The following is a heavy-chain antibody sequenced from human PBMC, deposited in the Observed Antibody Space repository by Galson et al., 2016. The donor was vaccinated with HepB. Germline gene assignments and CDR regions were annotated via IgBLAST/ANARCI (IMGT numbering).Heavy chain of an antibody. V-gene: IGHV3-9*01. CDR2: ISWNSGSI. CDR1: GFTFDDNG. Sequence: SLRLSCAASGFTFDDNGMHWVRQAPGKGLEWVSGISWNSGSIGYADSVKGRFTISRDNAKNSLYLQMSSLRPEDTALYYCAKDASSGYYPVFDYWGQGALVTVS. CDR3: AKDASSGYYPVFDY. J-gene: IGHJ4*02. D-gene: IGHD3-22*01.